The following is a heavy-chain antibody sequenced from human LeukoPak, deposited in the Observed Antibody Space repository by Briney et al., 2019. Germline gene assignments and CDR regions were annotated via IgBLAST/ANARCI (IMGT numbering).Heavy chain of an antibody. CDR3: ARDRSSYFDY. J-gene: IGHJ4*02. D-gene: IGHD1-14*01. CDR1: GGSISSNNYY. Sequence: SETLSLTCTVSGGSISSNNYYWGWIRQPPGKGLEWIGSIYNSGSTYYNPSLKSRVTISVDTSKNQFALKLSSVTAADTAVYYCARDRSSYFDYWGQGTLVTVSS. V-gene: IGHV4-39*01. CDR2: IYNSGST.